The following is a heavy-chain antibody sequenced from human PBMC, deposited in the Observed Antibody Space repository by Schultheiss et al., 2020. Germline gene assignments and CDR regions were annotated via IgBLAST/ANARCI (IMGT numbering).Heavy chain of an antibody. CDR3: TREGLDGHQAPFDY. CDR1: GFTFSSYA. J-gene: IGHJ4*02. D-gene: IGHD2-2*01. V-gene: IGHV3-48*01. CDR2: ISSSGSTT. Sequence: GESLKISCAASGFTFSSYAMSWVRQAPGKGLEWVSYISSSGSTTYYADSVKGRFTISRDNSKNTVYLQMNSLRAEDTAVYYCTREGLDGHQAPFDYWGQGAVVTVSS.